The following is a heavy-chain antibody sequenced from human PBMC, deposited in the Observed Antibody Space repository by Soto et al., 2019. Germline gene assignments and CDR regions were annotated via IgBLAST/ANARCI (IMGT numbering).Heavy chain of an antibody. Sequence: GESLKISCKGSGYSFISYWIGLVRQIPGKGLEWMGIIYPGDSDTRYSPSFQGQVTISADKSISTAYLQWSSLKASDTAMYYRARLMVRGVDYYGMDVWGQGTTVTV. CDR1: GYSFISYW. J-gene: IGHJ6*02. CDR2: IYPGDSDT. V-gene: IGHV5-51*01. CDR3: ARLMVRGVDYYGMDV. D-gene: IGHD3-10*01.